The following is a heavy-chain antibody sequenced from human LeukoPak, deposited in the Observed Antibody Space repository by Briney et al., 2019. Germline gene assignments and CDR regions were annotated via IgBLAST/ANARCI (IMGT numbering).Heavy chain of an antibody. D-gene: IGHD2-2*02. CDR2: LFPIFGTT. CDR3: ARPHCSSTSCYTSNGFDP. V-gene: IGHV1-69*05. J-gene: IGHJ5*02. CDR1: GGTFTSYV. Sequence: SVKDSCKAPGGTFTSYVISSVRQAPGQGREWMGRLFPIFGTTNYAQKYQGRGTITTDESTSTAYMELRSLRSEDTAVDYCARPHCSSTSCYTSNGFDPWGQGTLVTVSS.